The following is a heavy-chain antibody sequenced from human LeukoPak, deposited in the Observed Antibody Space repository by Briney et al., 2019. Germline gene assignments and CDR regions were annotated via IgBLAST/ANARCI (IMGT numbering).Heavy chain of an antibody. CDR2: ISGSGGST. V-gene: IGHV3-23*01. Sequence: PGGSLRLSCAASGFTFSSYAMSWVRQAPGKGLEWVSAISGSGGSTYYADSVKGRFTISRDNSKTTLYLQMNSLRAEDTAVYYCAKGNRKYCSSTSCYEDYYYYGMDVWGQGTTVTVSS. CDR1: GFTFSSYA. J-gene: IGHJ6*02. D-gene: IGHD2-2*01. CDR3: AKGNRKYCSSTSCYEDYYYYGMDV.